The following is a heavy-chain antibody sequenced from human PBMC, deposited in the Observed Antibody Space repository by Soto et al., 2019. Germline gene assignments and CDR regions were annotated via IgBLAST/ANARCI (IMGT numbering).Heavy chain of an antibody. CDR1: GGSFSGYY. CDR3: AREETYYDILTCYRQSLKYFQH. CDR2: INHSGST. J-gene: IGHJ1*01. V-gene: IGHV4-34*01. D-gene: IGHD3-9*01. Sequence: QVQLQQWGAGLLKPSETLSLTCAVYGGSFSGYYWSWIRQPPGKGLEWIGEINHSGSTNYNPSLTSRVTISVDTSKNQFSLKLSSVTAADTAVYYCAREETYYDILTCYRQSLKYFQHWGQGTLVTVSS.